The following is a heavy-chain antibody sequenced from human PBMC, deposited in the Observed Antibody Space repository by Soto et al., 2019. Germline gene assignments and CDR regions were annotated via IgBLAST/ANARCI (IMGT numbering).Heavy chain of an antibody. D-gene: IGHD4-4*01. CDR3: ARSAYYGNVLYYFDY. Sequence: SETLSLTCAVYGGSFSGYYWSWIRQPPGKGLEWIGEINHSGSTNYNPSLKSRVTISVDTSKNQFSLKLSSVTAADTAVYCCARSAYYGNVLYYFDYWGQGTLVTVSS. CDR1: GGSFSGYY. V-gene: IGHV4-34*01. CDR2: INHSGST. J-gene: IGHJ4*02.